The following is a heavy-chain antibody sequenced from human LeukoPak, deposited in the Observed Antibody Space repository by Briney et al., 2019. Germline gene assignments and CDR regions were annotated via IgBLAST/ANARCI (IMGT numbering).Heavy chain of an antibody. Sequence: PGRSLRLSCAASGLTFSSYAMHWVRQAPGKGLEWVAVISYDGSNKYYADSVKGRFAISRDNSKNTLYLQMNSLRAEDTAVYYCAKQLGYCSDGSCYFPYWGQGTLVTVSS. CDR3: AKQLGYCSDGSCYFPY. V-gene: IGHV3-30*09. J-gene: IGHJ4*02. CDR1: GLTFSSYA. CDR2: ISYDGSNK. D-gene: IGHD2-15*01.